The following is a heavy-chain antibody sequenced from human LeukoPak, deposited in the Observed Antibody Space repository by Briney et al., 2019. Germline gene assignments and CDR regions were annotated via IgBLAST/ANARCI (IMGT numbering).Heavy chain of an antibody. CDR2: INHSGST. V-gene: IGHV4-34*01. J-gene: IGHJ6*03. D-gene: IGHD2-8*01. Sequence: SETLSLTCAVYGGSFSGYYWSWIRQPPGKGLEWIGEINHSGSTNYNPSLKSRVTISVDTSKNQFSLKLSPVTAADTAVYYCASSGQCTNGLCRDVGYMDVWGKGTTVTVSS. CDR1: GGSFSGYY. CDR3: ASSGQCTNGLCRDVGYMDV.